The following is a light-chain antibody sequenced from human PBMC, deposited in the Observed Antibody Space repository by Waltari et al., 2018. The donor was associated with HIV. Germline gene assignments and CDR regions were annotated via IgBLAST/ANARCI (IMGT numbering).Light chain of an antibody. CDR3: ASWDDSLNGLYV. V-gene: IGLV1-44*01. J-gene: IGLJ1*01. Sequence: QSVLTQPPSASATPGQRVTISCSGNSSNIGSNTVNWYLQLPGTAPKLLIYSNMQRPSGVPARFSGSKSGTSASLAISGLQSEDEAHYYCASWDDSLNGLYVFGPGTKVTVL. CDR2: SNM. CDR1: SSNIGSNT.